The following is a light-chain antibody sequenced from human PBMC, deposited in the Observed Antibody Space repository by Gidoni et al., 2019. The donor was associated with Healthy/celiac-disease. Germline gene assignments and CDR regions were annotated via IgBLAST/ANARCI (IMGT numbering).Light chain of an antibody. CDR3: QRSYSLSSIT. V-gene: IGKV1-39*01. CDR2: ATS. Sequence: DIQMTQSPSSLSASVGDRVTITCRASQSIDTYLNWYQHKPGEAPKLLIYATSYLQSGVPSRFSGSGCGTEFTLTISSLQHEDFATYYCQRSYSLSSITFXQXTRLEIK. CDR1: QSIDTY. J-gene: IGKJ5*01.